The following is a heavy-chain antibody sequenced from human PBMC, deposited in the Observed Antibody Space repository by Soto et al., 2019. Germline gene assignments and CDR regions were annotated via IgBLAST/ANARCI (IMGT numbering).Heavy chain of an antibody. Sequence: PGGSLRLSCAASGCTFKSYGMHWVRQAPGKGLEWVAVISYDGSYQYSSDSVKRRFTISRDNSKNTLNLQMNSLRVEASAMYYCAQDGRSGSVTRPDHWGQGTLVTVSS. CDR3: AQDGRSGSVTRPDH. V-gene: IGHV3-30*18. D-gene: IGHD1-26*01. CDR1: GCTFKSYG. CDR2: ISYDGSYQ. J-gene: IGHJ4*02.